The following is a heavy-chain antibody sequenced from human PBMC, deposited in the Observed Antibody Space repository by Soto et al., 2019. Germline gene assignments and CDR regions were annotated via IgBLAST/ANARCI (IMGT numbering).Heavy chain of an antibody. CDR1: GGSFSGYY. CDR3: ARGAKYYDYIWGSYQRRVFDY. J-gene: IGHJ4*02. V-gene: IGHV4-34*01. CDR2: INHSGST. Sequence: SETLSLTCAVYGGSFSGYYWSWIRQPPGKGLEWIGEINHSGSTNYNPSLKSRVTISVDTSKNQFSLKLSSVTAADTAVYYCARGAKYYDYIWGSYQRRVFDYWGQGTLVTVSS. D-gene: IGHD3-16*02.